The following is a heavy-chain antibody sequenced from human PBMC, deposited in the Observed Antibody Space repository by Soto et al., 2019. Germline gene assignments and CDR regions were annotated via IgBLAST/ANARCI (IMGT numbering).Heavy chain of an antibody. V-gene: IGHV1-18*04. J-gene: IGHJ6*02. CDR3: ARDWYIGNPMDA. CDR2: ISVYNGNT. Sequence: QVQLVQSGTEVKKLGASVKVSCKASGYTFTSYGISWVRQAPGQGLEWMGWISVYNGNTKYAQKLQGRVTMTTDTSTSTAYMALRSLRSDDTAVYYCARDWYIGNPMDAWGQGTTVTVSS. CDR1: GYTFTSYG. D-gene: IGHD1-1*01.